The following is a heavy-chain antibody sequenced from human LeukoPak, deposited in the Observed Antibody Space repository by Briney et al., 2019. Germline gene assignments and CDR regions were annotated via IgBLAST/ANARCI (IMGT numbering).Heavy chain of an antibody. D-gene: IGHD3-22*01. Sequence: PGGSLRLSCVASGFTFSSYEMNWVRQAPGQGLEWVAYISNSGSTVYYADSVKGRFTISRDNAKSSLFLQMNSLRAGDTADYYCAREKFYDNSGFDYWGQGTLVTVSS. CDR2: ISNSGSTV. CDR3: AREKFYDNSGFDY. CDR1: GFTFSSYE. V-gene: IGHV3-48*03. J-gene: IGHJ4*02.